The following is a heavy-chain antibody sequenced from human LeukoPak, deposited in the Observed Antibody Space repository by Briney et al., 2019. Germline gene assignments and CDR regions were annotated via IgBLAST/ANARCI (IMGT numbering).Heavy chain of an antibody. CDR3: ARDPPSRGTRYFDY. CDR2: LYHGGST. D-gene: IGHD3-16*01. Sequence: TGGSLRLSCVGSGVIVRSNYMTWVRQAPGKGLGWVSILYHGGSTYYADSVKGRFSISRDNAKNSLYLQMDSLRVEDTAVYYCARDPPSRGTRYFDYWGQGILVTVSS. CDR1: GVIVRSNY. J-gene: IGHJ4*02. V-gene: IGHV3-66*01.